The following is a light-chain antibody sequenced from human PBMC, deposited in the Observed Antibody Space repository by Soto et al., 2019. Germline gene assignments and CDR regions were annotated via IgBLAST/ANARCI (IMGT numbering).Light chain of an antibody. V-gene: IGLV2-11*01. CDR1: SSDVGDYNY. J-gene: IGLJ2*01. CDR3: CSYAGSKTSVI. Sequence: QSALTQPRSVSGSPGQSVTITCTGASSDVGDYNYVSWYQQYPGKAPKLIIYDVSKWPSGVPDRFSGSKSGNTASLTISGLQADDDADYYCCSYAGSKTSVIFGGGTQLTVL. CDR2: DVS.